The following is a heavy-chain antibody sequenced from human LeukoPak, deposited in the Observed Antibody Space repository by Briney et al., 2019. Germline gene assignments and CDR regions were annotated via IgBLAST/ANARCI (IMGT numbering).Heavy chain of an antibody. V-gene: IGHV3-21*01. D-gene: IGHD4-23*01. CDR1: GFTFSSYA. J-gene: IGHJ2*01. CDR3: ARDMSTVGLFDL. CDR2: ITSGSSYI. Sequence: GGSLRLSCAASGFTFSSYAMHWVRQAPGKGLEWVSSITSGSSYIYYADSVKGRFTISRDNGKNSVYLQMNSLRAGDTAIYFCARDMSTVGLFDLWGRGTLVTVSS.